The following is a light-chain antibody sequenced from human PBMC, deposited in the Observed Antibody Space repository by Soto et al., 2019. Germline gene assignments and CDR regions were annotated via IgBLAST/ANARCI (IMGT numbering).Light chain of an antibody. CDR1: SSDVGGYNY. J-gene: IGLJ3*02. Sequence: QSALTQPASVSGSPGQSITISCTGTSSDVGGYNYVSWYQQHPGKAPKLMIYEVSNRPSGVSNRFSGSKSGNTASLTISGLQAEDEADYYCGTWDSSLSGWVFGGGTQLTVL. V-gene: IGLV2-14*01. CDR3: GTWDSSLSGWV. CDR2: EVS.